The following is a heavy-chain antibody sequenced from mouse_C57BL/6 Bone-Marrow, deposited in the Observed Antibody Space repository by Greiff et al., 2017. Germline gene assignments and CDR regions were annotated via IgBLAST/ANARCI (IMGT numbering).Heavy chain of an antibody. J-gene: IGHJ3*01. Sequence: VQLQQSGAELVRPGASVTLSCKASGYTFTDYEMHWVKQTPVHGLEWIGAIDPETGGTAYNQKFKGKAILTADKSSSTAYMELRSLTSEDSAVYYCTRPTTVQFAYWGKGTLVTVSA. CDR1: GYTFTDYE. V-gene: IGHV1-15*01. D-gene: IGHD1-1*01. CDR3: TRPTTVQFAY. CDR2: IDPETGGT.